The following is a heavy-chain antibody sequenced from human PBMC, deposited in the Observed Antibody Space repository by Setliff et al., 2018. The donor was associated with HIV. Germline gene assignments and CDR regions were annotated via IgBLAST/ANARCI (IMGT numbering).Heavy chain of an antibody. J-gene: IGHJ4*02. CDR1: GFTFSTYA. D-gene: IGHD1-20*01. CDR3: ARDYSRYTWNYFDY. V-gene: IGHV3-21*01. Sequence: PGGSLRLSCAASGFTFSTYAMHWVRQAPGKGLEWVSSITSSGNYKSYADSVQGRFTISRDNADNSLYLDMNSLRAEDTGVYYCARDYSRYTWNYFDYWGQGTLVTVSS. CDR2: ITSSGNYK.